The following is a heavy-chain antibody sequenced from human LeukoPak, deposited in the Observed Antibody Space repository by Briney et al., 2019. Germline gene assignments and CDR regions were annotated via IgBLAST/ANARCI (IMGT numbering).Heavy chain of an antibody. CDR3: ASMGGRPMGYWFDP. CDR2: IYYSGST. V-gene: IGHV4-59*01. Sequence: PSETLSLTCTVSCGSISSYYWSWIRQPPGKGLEWIGYIYYSGSTNYNPSLKSRVTISVDTSKNQFSLKLSSVTAADTAVYYCASMGGRPMGYWFDPWGQGTLVTVSS. D-gene: IGHD1-26*01. CDR1: CGSISSYY. J-gene: IGHJ5*02.